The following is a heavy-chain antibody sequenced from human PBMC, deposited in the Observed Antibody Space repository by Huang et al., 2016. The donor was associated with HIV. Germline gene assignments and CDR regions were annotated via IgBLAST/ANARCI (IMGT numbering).Heavy chain of an antibody. D-gene: IGHD3-22*01. Sequence: QVQLVESGGGVVQPGRSLRLSCAASGFTFSSYGMNWVREAPGKWLGGVACIAYDGSNKDYADSVKGRFTISRYNAKNTLYLQMNSLRAEDTAVYYCAKDLPYDSSGYYPFYYGMDVWGQGTTVTVSS. CDR2: IAYDGSNK. CDR1: GFTFSSYG. J-gene: IGHJ6*02. CDR3: AKDLPYDSSGYYPFYYGMDV. V-gene: IGHV3-30*18.